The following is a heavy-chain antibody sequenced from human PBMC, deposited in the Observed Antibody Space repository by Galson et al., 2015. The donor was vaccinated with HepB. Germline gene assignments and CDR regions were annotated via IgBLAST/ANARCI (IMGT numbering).Heavy chain of an antibody. CDR2: ISYDGTNK. CDR3: GREGSCCDSSVFYFDY. J-gene: IGHJ4*02. Sequence: SLRLSCAASGFTFSDYAMHWVRQAPGKGLEWVAVISYDGTNKYYADSVKGRFTISRDNSKNTLYVQMNSLRAEDTAVYYCGREGSCCDSSVFYFDYWGQGALVTVSS. D-gene: IGHD3-22*01. V-gene: IGHV3-30-3*01. CDR1: GFTFSDYA.